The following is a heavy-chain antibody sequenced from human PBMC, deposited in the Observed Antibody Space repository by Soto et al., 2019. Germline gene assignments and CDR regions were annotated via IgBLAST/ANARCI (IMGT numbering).Heavy chain of an antibody. J-gene: IGHJ6*02. V-gene: IGHV4-59*12. CDR3: TRDGDGRMTTNPYYYYGMDV. D-gene: IGHD2-21*02. CDR1: GGSISGYY. Sequence: SETLSLTCTVSGGSISGYYWSWIRQPPGKGLEWIGNVYYSGGAKYNPSVKRRVSISVNTSKNQFSLNLSSVTAADTAVYYCTRDGDGRMTTNPYYYYGMDVWGPGITVTVSS. CDR2: VYYSGGA.